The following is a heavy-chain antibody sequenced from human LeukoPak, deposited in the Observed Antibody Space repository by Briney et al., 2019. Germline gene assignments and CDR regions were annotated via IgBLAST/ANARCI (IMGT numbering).Heavy chain of an antibody. Sequence: SQTLSLTCADSGGSISSGGYSWSWIRQPPGKGLEGIGYIYHSGSTYYNPSLKSRVHISVDRSKSQFSLKLNSVTAADTAVYYCARGPLGYCRGTSCAYMDVWGQGPTVTVSS. J-gene: IGHJ6*02. CDR1: GGSISSGGYS. V-gene: IGHV4-30-2*01. CDR2: IYHSGST. D-gene: IGHD2-2*01. CDR3: ARGPLGYCRGTSCAYMDV.